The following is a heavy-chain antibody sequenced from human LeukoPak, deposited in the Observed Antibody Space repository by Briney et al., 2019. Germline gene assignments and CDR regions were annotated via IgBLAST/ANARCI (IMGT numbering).Heavy chain of an antibody. CDR2: IYYSGST. CDR3: AGVLGDCSSTSCYDY. CDR1: GGSTSSYY. Sequence: SETLSLTCTVSGGSTSSYYWSWIRQPPGKGLEWIGYIYYSGSTNYNPSLKSRVTISVDTSKNQFSLKLSSVTAADTAVYYCAGVLGDCSSTSCYDYWGQGTLVTVSS. D-gene: IGHD2-2*01. V-gene: IGHV4-59*08. J-gene: IGHJ4*02.